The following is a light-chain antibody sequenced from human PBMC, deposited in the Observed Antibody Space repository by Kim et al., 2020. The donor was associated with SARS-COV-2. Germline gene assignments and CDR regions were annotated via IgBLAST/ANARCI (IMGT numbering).Light chain of an antibody. V-gene: IGKV1-5*01. CDR3: HQYNSYSHT. CDR1: QSITWW. CDR2: DAS. J-gene: IGKJ2*01. Sequence: SASSGARVNRTCRANQSITWWLAWYQQKPGEAPKLLIYDASGLKRGVPSRFSGRGSGSEFTLTISSLQPDDFATDYCHQYNSYSHTFGQGTKLEI.